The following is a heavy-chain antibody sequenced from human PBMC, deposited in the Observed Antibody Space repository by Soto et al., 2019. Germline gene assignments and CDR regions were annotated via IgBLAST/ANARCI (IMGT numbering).Heavy chain of an antibody. CDR3: SRGSSGWPGVDY. J-gene: IGHJ4*02. Sequence: EVQLVESGGGLVQPGGSLRLSCTVSEFTFSSYWMHWVRQTPGKGLVWVSRINEDGSRTYYADSVKGRFTISRDNAKNPLFLQLNSLRAEDAAVYYCSRGSSGWPGVDYSGQGTLVNVSS. V-gene: IGHV3-74*01. CDR1: EFTFSSYW. D-gene: IGHD6-19*01. CDR2: INEDGSRT.